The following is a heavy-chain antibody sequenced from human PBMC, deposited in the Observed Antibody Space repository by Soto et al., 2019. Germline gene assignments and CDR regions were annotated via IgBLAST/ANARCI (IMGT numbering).Heavy chain of an antibody. J-gene: IGHJ2*01. V-gene: IGHV4-39*01. D-gene: IGHD2-21*01. CDR3: QAEDGIRDL. CDR2: IYYSGST. Sequence: PGKGLQWIGSIYYSGSTYYKPSLKSRVTISIDTSKNQFSLKLSSVTAADTAFFFFQAEDGIRDL.